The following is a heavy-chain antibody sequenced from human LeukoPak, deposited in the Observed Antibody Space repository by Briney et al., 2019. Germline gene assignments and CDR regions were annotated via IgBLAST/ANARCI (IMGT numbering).Heavy chain of an antibody. J-gene: IGHJ4*02. CDR2: INPNSGGT. CDR1: GYTFTGYY. Sequence: GASVKVSCKASGYTFTGYYMHWVRQAPGQGLEWMGWINPNSGGTNYAQKFQGRVTMTRDTSISTAYMELSRLRSDDTAVYYCARVLTWIQPWLIAYWGQGTLVTVSS. V-gene: IGHV1-2*02. CDR3: ARVLTWIQPWLIAY. D-gene: IGHD5-18*01.